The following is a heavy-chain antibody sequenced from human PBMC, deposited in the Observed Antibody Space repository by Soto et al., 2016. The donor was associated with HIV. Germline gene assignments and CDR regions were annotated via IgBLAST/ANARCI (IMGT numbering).Heavy chain of an antibody. V-gene: IGHV3-20*04. Sequence: EVQLVESGGGVVRPGGSLRLSCAASGFTFDDYDMSWVRQAPGKGLEWVSGINWNGGSTGYADSVKGRFTISRDNAKNSLYLQMNSLRAEDTAVYYCARGWDVGATTGAFDIWGQGTMVTVSS. J-gene: IGHJ3*02. CDR3: ARGWDVGATTGAFDI. CDR2: INWNGGST. D-gene: IGHD1-26*01. CDR1: GFTFDDYD.